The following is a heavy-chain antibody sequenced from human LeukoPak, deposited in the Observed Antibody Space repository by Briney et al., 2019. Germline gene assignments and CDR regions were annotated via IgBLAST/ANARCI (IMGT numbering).Heavy chain of an antibody. Sequence: PSETLSLTCAVYGGSFSGYYWSWIRQPPGKGLEWIGEINHSGSTNYNPSLKSRVTISVDTSKNQFSLKLSSVTAADTAVYYCARGNEEAPTIERGFRDYWGQGTLVTVSS. D-gene: IGHD1-1*01. J-gene: IGHJ4*02. CDR1: GGSFSGYY. V-gene: IGHV4-34*01. CDR2: INHSGST. CDR3: ARGNEEAPTIERGFRDY.